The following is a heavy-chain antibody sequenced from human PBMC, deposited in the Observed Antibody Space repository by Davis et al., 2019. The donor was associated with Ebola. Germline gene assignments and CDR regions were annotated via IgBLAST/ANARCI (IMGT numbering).Heavy chain of an antibody. V-gene: IGHV2-26*01. CDR1: GFSLSNARMG. D-gene: IGHD2-15*01. CDR3: AHRHGGGGVHFDY. Sequence: SGPTLVKPTETLTLTCTVSGFSLSNARMGVSWIRQPPGKALEWLAHIFSNDEKSYSTSLKSRLTITKDTSKNQVVLTMTNMDPVDTATYYCAHRHGGGGVHFDYWGQGTLVTVSS. CDR2: IFSNDEK. J-gene: IGHJ4*02.